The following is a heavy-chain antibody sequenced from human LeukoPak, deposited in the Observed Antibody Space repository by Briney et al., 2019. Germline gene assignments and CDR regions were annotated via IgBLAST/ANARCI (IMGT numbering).Heavy chain of an antibody. J-gene: IGHJ4*02. CDR1: GFTFSNYW. CDR3: ARDLGGNSFDY. Sequence: PGGSLRLSCEVSGFTFSNYWMMWVRQAPGKGLEWVASIDEDGSETNYVDSVTGRFTVSRDHAKNSLFLQMNSLRAEDTAVYYCARDLGGNSFDYWGQGTLVTVSS. V-gene: IGHV3-7*01. D-gene: IGHD4-23*01. CDR2: IDEDGSET.